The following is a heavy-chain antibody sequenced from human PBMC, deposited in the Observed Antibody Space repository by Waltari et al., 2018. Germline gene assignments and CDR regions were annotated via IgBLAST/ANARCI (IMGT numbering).Heavy chain of an antibody. V-gene: IGHV3-30*01. CDR1: GFTFSSYT. CDR3: ARYGSGNLDY. Sequence: QVQLVESGGGVVQPGRSLRLSCAASGFTFSSYTMHWVRQAPGKGLEWVAVISYDGNNKYYSDSVKGRFTISRDNSKSTLYLQMNSLRAEDTAVYYCARYGSGNLDYCGQGTLVTVSS. D-gene: IGHD3-10*01. J-gene: IGHJ4*02. CDR2: ISYDGNNK.